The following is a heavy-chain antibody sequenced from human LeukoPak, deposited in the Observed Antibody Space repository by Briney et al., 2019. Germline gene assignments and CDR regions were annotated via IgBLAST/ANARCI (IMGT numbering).Heavy chain of an antibody. V-gene: IGHV3-23*01. D-gene: IGHD3-3*01. CDR2: IIANGGST. CDR3: AKDGGGSLEWLPPMDV. Sequence: PGGSLRLSCAASGFTFSSHAMGWVRQAPGKGLEWVSSIIANGGSTYYGDSVKGRFTISRDNSKNTLYLQMNSPRAEDTAVYYCAKDGGGSLEWLPPMDVWGQGTMVTVS. J-gene: IGHJ6*02. CDR1: GFTFSSHA.